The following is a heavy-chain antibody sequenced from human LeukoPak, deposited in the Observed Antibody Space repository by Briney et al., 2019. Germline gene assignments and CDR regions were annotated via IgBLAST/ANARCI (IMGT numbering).Heavy chain of an antibody. CDR3: ARYCSGSYYYGMDV. V-gene: IGHV4-59*08. CDR2: IYYSGST. CDR1: GGSISSYY. Sequence: SETLSLTCTVSGGSISSYYWSWIRQPPGKGPEWIGYIYYSGSTNYNPSLKSRVTISVDTSKNEFSLKLSSVTAADTAVYYCARYCSGSYYYGMDVWGQGTTVTVSS. D-gene: IGHD3-10*02. J-gene: IGHJ6*02.